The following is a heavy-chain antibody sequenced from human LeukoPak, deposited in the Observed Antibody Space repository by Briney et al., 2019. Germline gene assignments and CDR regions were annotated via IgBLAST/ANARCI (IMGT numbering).Heavy chain of an antibody. V-gene: IGHV3-21*01. CDR3: ARRDTRDAFDI. CDR1: GFTFSSYS. D-gene: IGHD5-18*01. CDR2: ISSSSSYI. J-gene: IGHJ3*02. Sequence: GGSLRLPCAASGFTFSSYSMNWVRQAPGKGLEWVSSISSSSSYIYYADSVKGRFTISRDNAKNSLYLQMNSLRAEDTAVYYCARRDTRDAFDIWGQGTMVTVSS.